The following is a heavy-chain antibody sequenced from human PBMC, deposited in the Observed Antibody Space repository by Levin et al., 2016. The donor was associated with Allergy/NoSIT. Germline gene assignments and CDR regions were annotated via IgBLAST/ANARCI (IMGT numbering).Heavy chain of an antibody. J-gene: IGHJ4*02. CDR3: ARVSDTRGWTLEY. V-gene: IGHV4-59*01. Sequence: WIRQPPGKGLEWIGYIFYSGSTKYNPSLNSRVTISVDTSKNQFSLKLTSVTAADTAIYYCARVSDTRGWTLEYWGQGTLVTVSS. CDR2: IFYSGST. D-gene: IGHD6-19*01.